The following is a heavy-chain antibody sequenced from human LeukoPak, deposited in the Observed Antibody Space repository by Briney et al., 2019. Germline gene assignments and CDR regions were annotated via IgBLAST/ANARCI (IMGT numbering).Heavy chain of an antibody. Sequence: GESLQISCKGSGYSLTTYWIAWVRQMPGKGLEWMGIIYPGDSDTRYSPSFQGQVTISADKSISTAYLQWSSLKASDTAMYYCARRGKVYCSGGSCYDDAFDIWGQGTMVTVSS. CDR2: IYPGDSDT. V-gene: IGHV5-51*01. CDR1: GYSLTTYW. J-gene: IGHJ3*02. D-gene: IGHD2-15*01. CDR3: ARRGKVYCSGGSCYDDAFDI.